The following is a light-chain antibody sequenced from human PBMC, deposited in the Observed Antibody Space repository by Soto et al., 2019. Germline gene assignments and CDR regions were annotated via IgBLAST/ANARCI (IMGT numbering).Light chain of an antibody. CDR1: SSEVGYYNL. J-gene: IGLJ1*01. V-gene: IGLV2-14*02. CDR2: EVN. Sequence: QSVLTQPASVSGSPGQSITISCTGTSSEVGYYNLVSWYQHHPGKAPKLIIYEVNKRPSGVSNRFSGSKSGNTASLTISGLQAEDEADYYCSSYTSSATYVFGTGTKVTVL. CDR3: SSYTSSATYV.